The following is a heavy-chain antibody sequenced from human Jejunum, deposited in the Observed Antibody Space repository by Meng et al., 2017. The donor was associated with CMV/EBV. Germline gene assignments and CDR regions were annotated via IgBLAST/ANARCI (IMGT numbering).Heavy chain of an antibody. V-gene: IGHV3-7*01. CDR2: IKQDGNET. J-gene: IGHJ4*02. CDR3: VREDIVVFDY. D-gene: IGHD2-15*01. Sequence: CAVSGFTYSNFRMSWVRQSPGMGLEWVANIKQDGNETYYADSVKGRFTISRDNAKNSLYLQMNSLRADDTAVYYCVREDIVVFDYWGQGTLVTVSS. CDR1: GFTYSNFR.